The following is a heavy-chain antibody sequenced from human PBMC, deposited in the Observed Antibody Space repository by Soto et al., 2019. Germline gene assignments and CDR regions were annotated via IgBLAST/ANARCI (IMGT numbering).Heavy chain of an antibody. D-gene: IGHD3-16*01. CDR2: IIPIFATA. J-gene: IGHJ6*02. Sequence: ASVKVSCKASGYTFTGYYIHWVRQAPGQGLEWMGGIIPIFATADYAQKFQGRVTITADESTSTAYMELSSLRSEDTAVYYCAQCLLGVNYYYGMDVWGQGTTVTVSS. CDR1: GYTFTGYY. CDR3: AQCLLGVNYYYGMDV. V-gene: IGHV1-69*13.